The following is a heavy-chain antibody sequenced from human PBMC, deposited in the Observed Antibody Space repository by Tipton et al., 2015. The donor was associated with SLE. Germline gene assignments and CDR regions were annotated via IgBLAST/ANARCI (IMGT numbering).Heavy chain of an antibody. Sequence: TLSLTCTVSGGSISSYYWGWTRQPPGKGLEWIGSIYYSGSTYYNPSLKSRVTISVDTSKNQFSLKVSSVTAADTAVYYCARHRGGSPGAFDIWGQGTMVTVSS. CDR1: GGSISSYY. V-gene: IGHV4-39*01. CDR2: IYYSGST. D-gene: IGHD3-16*01. CDR3: ARHRGGSPGAFDI. J-gene: IGHJ3*02.